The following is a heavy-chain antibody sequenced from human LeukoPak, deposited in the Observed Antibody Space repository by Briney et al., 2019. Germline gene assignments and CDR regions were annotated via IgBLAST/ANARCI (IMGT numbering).Heavy chain of an antibody. J-gene: IGHJ5*01. CDR1: AFTFSNFA. CDR3: ASAEGDS. CDR2: ISADGADT. V-gene: IGHV3-23*01. Sequence: GGSLRLSCAASAFTFSNFAMTWVRQAPGKGLEWVSSISADGADTYYADSVKGRFTISRDNSKSTLYLQMFSLRAEDTAVYFCASAEGDSWGQGTLVTVSS.